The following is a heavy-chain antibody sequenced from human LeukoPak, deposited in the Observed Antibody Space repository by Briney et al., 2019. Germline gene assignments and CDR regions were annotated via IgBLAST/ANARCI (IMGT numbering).Heavy chain of an antibody. CDR2: IYSSGNT. V-gene: IGHV4-4*07. CDR1: GASISPLH. CDR3: ARKDGDY. J-gene: IGHJ4*02. Sequence: SETLSLTCTVSGASISPLHWTWFGQTAGKGLEWIGLIYSSGNTLLNPPHESQLSMSLDLTKNQVSLKRTSMTAADAAMYYCARKDGDYWGQGTLVTVSS.